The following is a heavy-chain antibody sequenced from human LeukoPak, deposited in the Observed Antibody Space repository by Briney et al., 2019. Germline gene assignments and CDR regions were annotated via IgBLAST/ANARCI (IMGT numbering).Heavy chain of an antibody. J-gene: IGHJ4*02. Sequence: GGSLRLSSAASGFTFSSCGFNWVRQAPGKGLEWVSSIGPTGTDRYYADSVRGRFTISRDNAKNSMYLQMDSLRDEDTAVYYCATETIGRHYDYWGQGTLLTVSS. V-gene: IGHV3-21*01. CDR3: ATETIGRHYDY. CDR2: IGPTGTDR. D-gene: IGHD1-14*01. CDR1: GFTFSSCG.